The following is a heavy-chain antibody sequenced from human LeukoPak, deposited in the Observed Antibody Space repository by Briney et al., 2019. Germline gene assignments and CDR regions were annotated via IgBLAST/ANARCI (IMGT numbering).Heavy chain of an antibody. Sequence: GASVKVSCKVSGYTLTELSMHWVRQAPGKGLEWMGGFDPEDGETIYAQKFQGRVTMTEDTSTDTAYMELSSLRSEDTAVYYCATDGYSSSWARYYYYGMDVWGQGTTVTVSS. CDR1: GYTLTELS. CDR2: FDPEDGET. CDR3: ATDGYSSSWARYYYYGMDV. V-gene: IGHV1-24*01. D-gene: IGHD6-13*01. J-gene: IGHJ6*02.